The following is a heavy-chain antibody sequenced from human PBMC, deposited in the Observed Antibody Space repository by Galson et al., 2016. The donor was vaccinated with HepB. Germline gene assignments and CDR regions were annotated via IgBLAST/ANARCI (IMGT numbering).Heavy chain of an antibody. D-gene: IGHD6-19*01. CDR3: APHSITVAGYFAY. Sequence: SLRLSCAASGFTLNNYWMTWVHQAPGKGLEWVANINRDGSEENSVDSVRGRFTISRDNARNSLYLQMYSLRAEDTAVYYCAPHSITVAGYFAYWGQGTLVTVSS. CDR1: GFTLNNYW. J-gene: IGHJ4*02. V-gene: IGHV3-7*03. CDR2: INRDGSEE.